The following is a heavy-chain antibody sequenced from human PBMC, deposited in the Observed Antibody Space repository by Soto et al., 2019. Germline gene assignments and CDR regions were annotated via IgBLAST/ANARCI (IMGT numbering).Heavy chain of an antibody. V-gene: IGHV1-18*01. J-gene: IGHJ2*01. CDR2: ISIEKGDT. CDR1: GYSFDTFG. CDR3: ARCYCSVGSCFTCWHFDL. D-gene: IGHD2-15*01. Sequence: QVQEVQSGAEVKKPGASVKVACKASGYSFDTFGMSWVRQAPGQGLEWMGWISIEKGDTNSAQKFQDRVTMTTDTSTSTAYMELRSLTSDDTAVYYCARCYCSVGSCFTCWHFDLWGRGTLVTVSS.